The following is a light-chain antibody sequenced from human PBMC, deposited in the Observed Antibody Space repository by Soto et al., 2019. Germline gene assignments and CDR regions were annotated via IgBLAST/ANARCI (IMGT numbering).Light chain of an antibody. CDR1: SSDFGSHNL. Sequence: SALTQPASVSGSPGQSITISCTGTSSDFGSHNLVSWYQHEPGKAPKFLIYEVSKRPSGISTRFSGSKSGNTASLTISGLQADDEADYYCCSYAGSVLFGGGTKVTVL. CDR2: EVS. J-gene: IGLJ2*01. CDR3: CSYAGSVL. V-gene: IGLV2-23*02.